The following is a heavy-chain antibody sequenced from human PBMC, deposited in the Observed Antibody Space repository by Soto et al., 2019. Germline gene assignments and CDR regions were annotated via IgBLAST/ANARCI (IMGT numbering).Heavy chain of an antibody. CDR1: GYSFSSYG. CDR3: ARHQYHWYFDL. J-gene: IGHJ2*01. D-gene: IGHD4-4*01. Sequence: QLQLVQSGAEVKKPGASVKVSCKASGYSFSSYGITWVRQAPGQGLERMGWSSGYNANANYTQKFQGRVTMTADTSTSTAYMELRSLRSDDTAVYYCARHQYHWYFDLWGRGTLVTVSS. CDR2: SSGYNANA. V-gene: IGHV1-18*01.